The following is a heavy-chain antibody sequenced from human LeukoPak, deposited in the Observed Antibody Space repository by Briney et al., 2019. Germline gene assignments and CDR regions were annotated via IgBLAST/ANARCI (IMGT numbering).Heavy chain of an antibody. J-gene: IGHJ6*03. V-gene: IGHV1-2*02. Sequence: GASVKVSCKASSYTFSSYDISWVRQAPGQGLEWMGWINPNSGGTNYAQKFQGRVTMTRDTSISTAYMELSRLRSDDTAVYYCARGYCSSTSCYPLYYYYMDVWGKGTTVTVSS. CDR1: SYTFSSYD. CDR3: ARGYCSSTSCYPLYYYYMDV. D-gene: IGHD2-2*01. CDR2: INPNSGGT.